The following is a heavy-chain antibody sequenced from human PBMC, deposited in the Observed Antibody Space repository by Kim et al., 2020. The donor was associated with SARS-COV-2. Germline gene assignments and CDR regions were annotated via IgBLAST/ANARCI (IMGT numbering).Heavy chain of an antibody. V-gene: IGHV3-48*02. D-gene: IGHD5-12*01. Sequence: STIYYADSVKGRCTISRDNAKNSLYLQMNSLRDEDTAVYYCARVSLRYLDYWGQGTLVTVSS. J-gene: IGHJ4*02. CDR3: ARVSLRYLDY. CDR2: STI.